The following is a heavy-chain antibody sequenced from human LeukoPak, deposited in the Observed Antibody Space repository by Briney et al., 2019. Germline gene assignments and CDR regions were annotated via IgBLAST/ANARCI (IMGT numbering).Heavy chain of an antibody. CDR1: GGSISSSSYY. D-gene: IGHD3-22*01. J-gene: IGHJ4*02. Sequence: SETLSLTCTVSGGSISSSSYYRGWIRQPPGKGLEWIGSLYYTGSTYYNPSLKSRVTISVDTSKNQFSLKLSSVTAADTAVYYCARYYYDSSGYYYADYWGQGTLVTVSS. CDR3: ARYYYDSSGYYYADY. CDR2: LYYTGST. V-gene: IGHV4-39*01.